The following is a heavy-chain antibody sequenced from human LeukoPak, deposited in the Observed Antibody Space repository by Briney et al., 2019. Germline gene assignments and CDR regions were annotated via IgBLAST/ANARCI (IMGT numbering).Heavy chain of an antibody. CDR2: IKQDGSEK. CDR1: GFTFSSYW. Sequence: PGGSLRLSCEASGFTFSSYWMSWVRQAPGKGLEWVANIKQDGSEKYYVDSVKGRFTISRDNAKNSLYLQMNSLRAEDTAVYYCAKGRYTSGGFDYWGQGTLVTVSS. D-gene: IGHD6-19*01. CDR3: AKGRYTSGGFDY. V-gene: IGHV3-7*01. J-gene: IGHJ4*02.